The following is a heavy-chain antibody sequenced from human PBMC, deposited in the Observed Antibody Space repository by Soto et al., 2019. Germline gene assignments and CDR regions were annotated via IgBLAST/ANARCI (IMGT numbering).Heavy chain of an antibody. CDR1: GGTFSSYA. V-gene: IGHV1-69*13. CDR3: ATLVNTIFGVVTPLGYYGMDV. Sequence: ASVKVSCKASGGTFSSYAISWVRQAPGQGLEWMGGIIPIFGTANYAQKFQGRVTITADESTSTAYMELSSLRSEDTAVYYCATLVNTIFGVVTPLGYYGMDVWGQGTTVTVSS. D-gene: IGHD3-3*01. CDR2: IIPIFGTA. J-gene: IGHJ6*02.